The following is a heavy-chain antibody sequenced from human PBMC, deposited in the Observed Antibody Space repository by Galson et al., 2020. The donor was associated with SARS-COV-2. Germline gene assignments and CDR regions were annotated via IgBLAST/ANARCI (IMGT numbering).Heavy chain of an antibody. D-gene: IGHD2-15*01. CDR1: GFTFSSYA. CDR2: ISYDGHSK. CDR3: ARAGGAVVVLGATPFDH. V-gene: IGHV3-30*04. J-gene: IGHJ4*02. Sequence: QLGESLKISCGASGFTFSSYALHWVRQAPGKGLECVAVISYDGHSKYYADSVKGRFTISRDNSEHTLFLQMNTLRVEDSAVYYCARAGGAVVVLGATPFDHWGQGTRVTVS.